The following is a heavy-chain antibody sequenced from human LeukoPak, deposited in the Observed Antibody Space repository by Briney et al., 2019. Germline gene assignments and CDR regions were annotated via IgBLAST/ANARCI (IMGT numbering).Heavy chain of an antibody. J-gene: IGHJ4*02. Sequence: GGSLRLSCVSSGFTFAKVWMNWVRQAPGKDLEWVGRIKANTDGEPTDYAAPVEGRFVISRDDSKKTLYLQMNSLRVDDTALYFCTTGIDDGGGYWGQGTMVTVSS. CDR1: GFTFAKVW. CDR3: TTGIDDGGGY. D-gene: IGHD1-1*01. CDR2: IKANTDGEPT. V-gene: IGHV3-15*07.